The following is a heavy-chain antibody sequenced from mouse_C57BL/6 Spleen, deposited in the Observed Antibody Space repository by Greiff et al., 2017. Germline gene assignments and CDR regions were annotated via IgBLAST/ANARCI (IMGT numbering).Heavy chain of an antibody. CDR1: GYTFTSYW. J-gene: IGHJ2*01. CDR3: ASLITTVVPALDY. V-gene: IGHV1-55*01. D-gene: IGHD1-1*01. Sequence: QVQLQQPGAELVKPGASVTMSCKASGYTFTSYWITWVKQRPGQGLEWIGDIYPGSGSTNYNEKFKSKATLTVDTSSSPAYMQLSSLTSEDSAVYYCASLITTVVPALDYWGQGTTLTVAS. CDR2: IYPGSGST.